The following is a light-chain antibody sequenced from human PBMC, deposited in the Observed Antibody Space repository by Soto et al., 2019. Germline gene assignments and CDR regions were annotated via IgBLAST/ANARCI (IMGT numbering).Light chain of an antibody. J-gene: IGLJ2*01. CDR1: SSNIGAGYD. CDR2: DNN. CDR3: QSYDSLNDHVI. V-gene: IGLV1-40*01. Sequence: QSVLTQPPSVSGAPGQRVTISCNGSSSNIGAGYDVHWYQELPGKAPKLLMYDNNNRPSGVPDRFSGSKSGASASLAITGLQAEDEADYYCQSYDSLNDHVIFGGGTKLTVL.